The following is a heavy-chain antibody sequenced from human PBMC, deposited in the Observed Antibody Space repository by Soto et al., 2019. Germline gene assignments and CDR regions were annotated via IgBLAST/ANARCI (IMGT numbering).Heavy chain of an antibody. Sequence: SETLSLTCAVYGVSFSGYYWSWIRQPPGKGLEWIGEINHSGSTNYNPSLKSRVTISVDTSKNQFSLKLSSVTAADTAVYYCARARSSGWYPRNWFDPWGQGTLVTVSS. CDR1: GVSFSGYY. D-gene: IGHD6-19*01. V-gene: IGHV4-34*01. CDR3: ARARSSGWYPRNWFDP. CDR2: INHSGST. J-gene: IGHJ5*02.